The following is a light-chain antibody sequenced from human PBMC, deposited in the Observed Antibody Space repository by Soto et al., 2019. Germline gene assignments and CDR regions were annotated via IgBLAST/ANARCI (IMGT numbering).Light chain of an antibody. CDR2: AAS. V-gene: IGKV1-39*01. CDR3: QQSYSTPLT. J-gene: IGKJ4*01. CDR1: QSISSY. Sequence: DIQMTQSPSSLSASVGDRVTITCRASQSISSYLNWYQQKPGKAPKLLIYAASSLQSGVPSRFSGSGFGTVFSLTIISLLPEDFATYYCQQSYSTPLTFGGGTKVDIK.